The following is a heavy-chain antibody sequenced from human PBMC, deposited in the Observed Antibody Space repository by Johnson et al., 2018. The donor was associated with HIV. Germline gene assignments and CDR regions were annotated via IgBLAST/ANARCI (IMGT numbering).Heavy chain of an antibody. D-gene: IGHD3-3*02. CDR1: GFTVSSNY. V-gene: IGHV3-66*01. CDR2: IYSGGTT. Sequence: EVQLVESGGGVVQPGGSLRLSCAASGFTVSSNYMSWVRQAPGKGLEWVSVIYSGGTTYYAASVKGRFTISRDNSKNTLYLQMNNLRAEDTAVYYCAREAVPRGLQSAFGGAFDIWGQGTMVTVAS. CDR3: AREAVPRGLQSAFGGAFDI. J-gene: IGHJ3*02.